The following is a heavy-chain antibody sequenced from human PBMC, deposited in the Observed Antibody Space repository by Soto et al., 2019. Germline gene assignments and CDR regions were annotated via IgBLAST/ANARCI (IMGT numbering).Heavy chain of an antibody. V-gene: IGHV5-51*01. Sequence: GESLKISRKGSGYRFTSYWIGWVRQMPGQGLEWMGIIYPGDSDTRYSPSFQGQVTISADKSISTAYLQWSSLKASDTAMYYCASHYYDYVWGSYRPLSNHAFDIWGQGTMLTASS. CDR2: IYPGDSDT. J-gene: IGHJ3*02. D-gene: IGHD3-16*02. CDR1: GYRFTSYW. CDR3: ASHYYDYVWGSYRPLSNHAFDI.